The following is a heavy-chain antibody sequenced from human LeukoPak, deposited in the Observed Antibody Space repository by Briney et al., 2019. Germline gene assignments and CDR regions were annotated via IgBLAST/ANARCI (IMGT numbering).Heavy chain of an antibody. D-gene: IGHD2-15*01. Sequence: SQTLSLTCIVSGGSLSRGSYYWNWIRQPAGKGLEWMGRIYNSGSTYYNPSLKSRVTISVDTSKNQFSLKLSSVTAADTAVYYCARGGGYCSGGSCYSDPNYYFDYWGQGTLVTVSS. V-gene: IGHV4-61*02. CDR1: GGSLSRGSYY. CDR2: IYNSGST. CDR3: ARGGGYCSGGSCYSDPNYYFDY. J-gene: IGHJ4*02.